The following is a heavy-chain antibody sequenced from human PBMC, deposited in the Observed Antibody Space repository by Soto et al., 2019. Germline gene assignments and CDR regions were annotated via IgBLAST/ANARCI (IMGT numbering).Heavy chain of an antibody. V-gene: IGHV3-23*01. CDR3: AKASYDILTGYSPDY. Sequence: PGGSLRLSCAASGFTFSSYAMSWVRQAPGEGLEWVSVISGSGGTTYYADSVKGRFTISRDNSKNTLYLQMNSLRAEDTAVFYCAKASYDILTGYSPDYWGQGTLVTVSS. J-gene: IGHJ4*02. CDR2: ISGSGGTT. CDR1: GFTFSSYA. D-gene: IGHD3-9*01.